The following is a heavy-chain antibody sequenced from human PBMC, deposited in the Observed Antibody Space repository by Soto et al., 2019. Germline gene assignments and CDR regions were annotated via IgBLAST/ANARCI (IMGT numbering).Heavy chain of an antibody. CDR2: ISSSSSYI. CDR1: GFTFSSYS. J-gene: IGHJ3*02. V-gene: IGHV3-21*01. D-gene: IGHD1-26*01. Sequence: GGSLRLSCAASGFTFSSYSMNWVRQAPGKGLEWVSSISSSSSYIYYADSVKGRFTISRDNAKNSLYLQMNSLRAEDTAVYYCARDQVGATPFRAFDIWGQGTMVTVSS. CDR3: ARDQVGATPFRAFDI.